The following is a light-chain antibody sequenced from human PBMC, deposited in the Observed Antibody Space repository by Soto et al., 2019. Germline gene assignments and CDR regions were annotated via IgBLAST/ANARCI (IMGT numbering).Light chain of an antibody. Sequence: IEVTHSASTLSVSPGESATLSCRASQSFXSNLAWDQQKPGQAPRILIXCQSTRATGIPARFSGSGSGREFTLTISSLQSEYVPVYYCQHYNNLPTRTFGQGTRVEIK. V-gene: IGKV3-15*01. CDR2: CQS. CDR3: QHYNNLPTRT. CDR1: QSFXSN. J-gene: IGKJ5*01.